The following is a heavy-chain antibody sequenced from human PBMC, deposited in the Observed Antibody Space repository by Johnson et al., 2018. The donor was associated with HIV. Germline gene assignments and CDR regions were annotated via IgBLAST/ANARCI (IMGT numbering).Heavy chain of an antibody. CDR1: GFTFSSYA. CDR2: ISYDGGNT. J-gene: IGHJ3*02. D-gene: IGHD5-18*01. V-gene: IGHV3-30*04. Sequence: QEQLVESGGGVVQPGRSLRLSCAASGFTFSSYAMHWVRQDPGKGLEWVAVISYDGGNTYYEDSVKGRFTISRDNSKNTLYLQMNSLRVEDTAVYYCARDHGQLWLLPSFDIWGQGTMVTVSS. CDR3: ARDHGQLWLLPSFDI.